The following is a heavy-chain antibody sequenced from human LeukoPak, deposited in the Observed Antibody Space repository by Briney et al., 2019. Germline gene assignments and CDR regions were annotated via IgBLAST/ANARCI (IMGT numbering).Heavy chain of an antibody. Sequence: SQTLSLTCTVSGGSISSGGYYWSWIRQPPGKGLEWIGYIYHSGSTYYNPSLKSRVTISVDRSKNQFSLKLSSVTAADTAVYYCAREHTGWFDPWGQGTLVTVSS. CDR3: AREHTGWFDP. J-gene: IGHJ5*02. V-gene: IGHV4-30-2*01. CDR2: IYHSGST. CDR1: GGSISSGGYY. D-gene: IGHD2-21*01.